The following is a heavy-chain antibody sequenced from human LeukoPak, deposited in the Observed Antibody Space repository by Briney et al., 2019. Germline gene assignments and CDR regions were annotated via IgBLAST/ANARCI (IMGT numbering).Heavy chain of an antibody. CDR1: GGSISSGSYY. D-gene: IGHD1-26*01. J-gene: IGHJ6*03. V-gene: IGHV4-61*02. Sequence: TASETLSLTCTVSGGSISSGSYYWSWIRQPAGKGLEWIGRIYTSGSTNYNPSLKSRVTISVDTSKNQFSLKLSSVTAADTAVYYCARDLPHYNSGSYYYYYYMDVWGKGTTVTVSS. CDR3: ARDLPHYNSGSYYYYYYMDV. CDR2: IYTSGST.